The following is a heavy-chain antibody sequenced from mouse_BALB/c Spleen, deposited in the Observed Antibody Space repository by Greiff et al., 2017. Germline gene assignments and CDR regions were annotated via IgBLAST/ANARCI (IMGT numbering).Heavy chain of an antibody. CDR3: ARNGGGSPWFAY. CDR1: GFPSSSYS. J-gene: IGHJ3*01. CDR2: LWGGGST. D-gene: IGHD1-1*01. V-gene: IGHV2-6-4*01. Sequence: QVQLQQSGPGLVAPSQSLSITCTVSGFPSSSYSVHWVRQPPGKGLEWLGMLWGGGSTDYNSALKSRLSISKDNSESQVFLKMNSLQTDDTAMYYCARNGGGSPWFAYWGQGTLVTVSA.